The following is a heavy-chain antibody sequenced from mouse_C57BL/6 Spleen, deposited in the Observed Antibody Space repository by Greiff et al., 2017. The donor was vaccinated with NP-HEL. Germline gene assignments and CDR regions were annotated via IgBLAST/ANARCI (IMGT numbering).Heavy chain of an antibody. V-gene: IGHV1-19*01. D-gene: IGHD4-1*01. Sequence: EVQLQQSGPVLVKPGASVKMSCKASGYTFTDYYMNWVKQSHGKSLEWIGVINPYNGGTSYNQKFKGKATLTVDKSSSTAYMELNSLTSEDSAVYYCARVWDDYFDYWGQGTTLTVSS. CDR3: ARVWDDYFDY. CDR2: INPYNGGT. CDR1: GYTFTDYY. J-gene: IGHJ2*01.